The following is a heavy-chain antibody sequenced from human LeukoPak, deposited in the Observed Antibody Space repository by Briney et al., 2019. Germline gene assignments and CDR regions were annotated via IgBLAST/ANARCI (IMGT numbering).Heavy chain of an antibody. CDR1: GGSISSGGYY. CDR2: IYYSGST. V-gene: IGHV4-31*03. D-gene: IGHD3-16*01. Sequence: SETLSLTCTVSGGSISSGGYYWSWIRQHPGKGLEWIGYIYYSGSTYYNPSLKSRVTISVDTSKNQFSLKLSSVTAADTAVYYCARDGANGLDVWGQGTTVTASS. J-gene: IGHJ6*02. CDR3: ARDGANGLDV.